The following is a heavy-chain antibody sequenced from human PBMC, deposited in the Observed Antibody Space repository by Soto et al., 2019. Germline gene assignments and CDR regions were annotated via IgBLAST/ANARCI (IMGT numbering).Heavy chain of an antibody. CDR2: ISGSGGST. D-gene: IGHD2-15*01. V-gene: IGHV3-23*01. CDR1: GFTFSNFA. CDR3: AKDRGYCSGGTCPFFDS. Sequence: GGSLRLSCAASGFTFSNFAMTWVRQAPGKGLEWVSAISGSGGSTYYGDSVKGRFTIFRDNSKNTLYLQMNSLRAEDSAVYYCAKDRGYCSGGTCPFFDSWGQGTLVTVSS. J-gene: IGHJ4*02.